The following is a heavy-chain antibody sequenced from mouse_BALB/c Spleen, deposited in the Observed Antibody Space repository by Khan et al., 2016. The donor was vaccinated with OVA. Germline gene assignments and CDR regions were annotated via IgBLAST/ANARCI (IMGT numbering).Heavy chain of an antibody. J-gene: IGHJ3*01. D-gene: IGHD2-2*01. Sequence: EVELVESGGGLVKLGGSLKLSCSASGFSFSGYYMSWVRQTPEKRLELVAAIKSNGGSIYYRDTVKGRFTISRDNAKNTLYLQMSSLKSEDTALYYCARHYGYDGECAYWGQGTMVTVSA. CDR2: IKSNGGSI. V-gene: IGHV5-6-2*01. CDR3: ARHYGYDGECAY. CDR1: GFSFSGYY.